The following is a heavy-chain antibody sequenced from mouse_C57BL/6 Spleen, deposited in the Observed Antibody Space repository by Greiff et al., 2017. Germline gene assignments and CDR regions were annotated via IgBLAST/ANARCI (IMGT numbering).Heavy chain of an antibody. V-gene: IGHV1-64*01. CDR2: IHPNSGST. CDR3: ARESHDGYYGFDY. D-gene: IGHD2-3*01. CDR1: GYTFTSYW. J-gene: IGHJ2*01. Sequence: QVQLQQPGAELVKPGASVKLSCKASGYTFTSYWMHWVKQRPGQGLEWIGMIHPNSGSTNYNEKFKSKATLTVDKSSSTAYMQLSSLTSEDSAVYYCARESHDGYYGFDYWGQGTTLTVSS.